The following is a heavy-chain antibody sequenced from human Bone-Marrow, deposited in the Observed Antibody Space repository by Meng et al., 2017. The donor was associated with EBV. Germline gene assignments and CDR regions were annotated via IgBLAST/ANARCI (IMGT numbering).Heavy chain of an antibody. Sequence: QVQLQESGPGLVKPSETLSLTCPVSGGSVSSGSYYWSWIRQPPGKGLQWIGYIYYSGSTNYNPSLKSRATISMDTSKNQFSLKLSSVTAADTAVYYCAREGSPFYYDSSGYDLWGQGTLVTVSS. CDR1: GGSVSSGSYY. V-gene: IGHV4-61*01. D-gene: IGHD3-22*01. J-gene: IGHJ4*02. CDR2: IYYSGST. CDR3: AREGSPFYYDSSGYDL.